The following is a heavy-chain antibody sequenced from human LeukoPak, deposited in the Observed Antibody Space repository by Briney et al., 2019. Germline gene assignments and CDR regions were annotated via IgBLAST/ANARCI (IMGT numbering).Heavy chain of an antibody. CDR2: IYYRGTT. J-gene: IGHJ5*02. V-gene: IGHV4-59*11. Sequence: SETLSLTCTVSGGSISLHYWSWIRQPPRKGLEWIGYIYYRGTTNYNPSLKSRVTISVDTSKNQFSLKLSSVTAADTAVYYCARVIAAAGTNWFDPWGQGTLVTVSS. CDR1: GGSISLHY. CDR3: ARVIAAAGTNWFDP. D-gene: IGHD6-13*01.